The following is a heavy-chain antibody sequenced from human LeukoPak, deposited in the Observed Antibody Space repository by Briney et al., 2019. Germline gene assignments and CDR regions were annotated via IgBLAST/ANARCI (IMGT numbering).Heavy chain of an antibody. V-gene: IGHV3-7*01. CDR2: INEDGSEK. J-gene: IGHJ4*02. D-gene: IGHD3-3*01. CDR3: ARGAREWFIPRVDF. Sequence: ETLSLTCAVYGGSFSGYYWSWVRQAPGKGLEWVANINEDGSEKHYMDSLKGRFTISRDNPKNSLYLQMDSLRVEDTAVYYCARGAREWFIPRVDFWGQGTLITVSS. CDR1: GGSFSGYY.